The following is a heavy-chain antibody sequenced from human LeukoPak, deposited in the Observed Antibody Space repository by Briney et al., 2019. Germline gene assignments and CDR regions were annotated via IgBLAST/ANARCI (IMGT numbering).Heavy chain of an antibody. Sequence: PGGSLRLSCAASGFTFSSYSMNWVRKAPGKGLEWVSSISSSSSYIYYADSVKGRFTISRDNAKNSLYLQMNSLRAEDTAVYYCARDVGDYAPMGAFDIWGQGTMVTVSS. V-gene: IGHV3-21*01. CDR2: ISSSSSYI. D-gene: IGHD4-17*01. CDR3: ARDVGDYAPMGAFDI. CDR1: GFTFSSYS. J-gene: IGHJ3*02.